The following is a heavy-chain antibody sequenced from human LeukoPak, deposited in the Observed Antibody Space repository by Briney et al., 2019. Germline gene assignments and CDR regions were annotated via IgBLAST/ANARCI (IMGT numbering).Heavy chain of an antibody. J-gene: IGHJ6*04. D-gene: IGHD3-10*01. CDR2: ISAYNGNT. V-gene: IGHV1-18*04. CDR3: ARDWYGSGSPLRYYGMDV. CDR1: GYTFTSYG. Sequence: ASVKVSCKASGYTFTSYGISWVRQAPGQGLEGMGWISAYNGNTNYAQKLQGRVTITTDTSTSTAYMELRSLRSDDTAVYYCARDWYGSGSPLRYYGMDVWGKGTTVTVSS.